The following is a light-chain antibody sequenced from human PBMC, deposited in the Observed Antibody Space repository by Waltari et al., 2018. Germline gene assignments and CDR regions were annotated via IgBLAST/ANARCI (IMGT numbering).Light chain of an antibody. Sequence: SFALTQPPSVSVSPGQTASITCSGNTLPKQYAYWYQQKPGQAPVLIMYKDSERPSGIPERFSGSSSGTTVTLTISGVQAEDEADYYCQSADSSGTPVIFGGGTKLTVL. CDR3: QSADSSGTPVI. CDR1: TLPKQY. V-gene: IGLV3-25*03. J-gene: IGLJ2*01. CDR2: KDS.